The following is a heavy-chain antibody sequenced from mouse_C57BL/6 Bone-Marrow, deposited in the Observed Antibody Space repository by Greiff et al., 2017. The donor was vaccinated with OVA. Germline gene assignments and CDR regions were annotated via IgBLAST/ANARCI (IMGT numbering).Heavy chain of an antibody. V-gene: IGHV1-64*01. Sequence: QVHVKQPGAELVKPGASVKLSCKASGYTFTSYWMHWVKQRPGQGLEWIGMIHPNSGSTNYNEKFKSKATLTVDKSSSTAYMQLSSLTSEDSAVYYCARENWDPYFDYWGQGTTLTVSS. J-gene: IGHJ2*01. D-gene: IGHD4-1*01. CDR3: ARENWDPYFDY. CDR1: GYTFTSYW. CDR2: IHPNSGST.